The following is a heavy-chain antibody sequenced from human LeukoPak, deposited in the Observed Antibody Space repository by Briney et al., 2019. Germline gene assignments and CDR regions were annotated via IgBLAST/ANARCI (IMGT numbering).Heavy chain of an antibody. CDR2: IYYSGST. CDR3: ARDEVGRFDY. Sequence: PSETLSLTCTVSGDSISSGYYWGWIRQPPGKGLEWIGSIYYSGSTYYNPSLKSRVTISVDTSKNQFSLKLSSVTAADTAVYYCARDEVGRFDYWGQGTLVTVSS. CDR1: GDSISSGYY. V-gene: IGHV4-38-2*02. D-gene: IGHD1-26*01. J-gene: IGHJ4*02.